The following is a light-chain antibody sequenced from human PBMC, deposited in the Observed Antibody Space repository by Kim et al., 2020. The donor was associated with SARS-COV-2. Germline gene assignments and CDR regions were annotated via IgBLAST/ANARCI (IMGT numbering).Light chain of an antibody. V-gene: IGLV2-14*01. CDR1: NNDVGGYNY. CDR3: SSFTSSSTWV. J-gene: IGLJ3*02. Sequence: QSALTQPASVSGSPGQSITISCTGTNNDVGGYNYVSWYQQHPGKVPELMIYDVSKRPSGVSNRFSGSKSGNTASLTISGLQAEDEADYYCSSFTSSSTWVFGGGTKLTVL. CDR2: DVS.